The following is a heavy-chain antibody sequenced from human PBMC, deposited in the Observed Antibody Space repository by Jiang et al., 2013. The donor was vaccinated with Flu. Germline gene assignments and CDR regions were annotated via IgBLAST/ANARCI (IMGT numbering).Heavy chain of an antibody. Sequence: SVKVSCKASGYSFSSFGVAWVRQAPGQGIEWMGWINTYNGLADYAQNFQGRVRITTETFTRTVSMELRSLRFDDTAVYYCSRRSFVRATYKEDDALDIWGQGTMITVS. J-gene: IGHJ3*02. CDR3: SRRSFVRATYKEDDALDI. V-gene: IGHV1-18*01. CDR2: INTYNGLA. CDR1: GYSFSSFG. D-gene: IGHD3-9*01.